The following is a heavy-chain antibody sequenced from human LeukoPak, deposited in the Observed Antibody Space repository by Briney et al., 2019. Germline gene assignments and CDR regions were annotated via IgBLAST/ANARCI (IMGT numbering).Heavy chain of an antibody. Sequence: PSETLSLTCTASGGSISSYYWSWIRQPAGKGLEWIGRIYTSGSTNYNPSLKSRVTMSVDTSKNQFSLKLSSVTAADTAVYYCAREPLIVGATLTAFDIWGQGTMVTVSS. CDR1: GGSISSYY. V-gene: IGHV4-4*07. CDR2: IYTSGST. CDR3: AREPLIVGATLTAFDI. D-gene: IGHD1-26*01. J-gene: IGHJ3*02.